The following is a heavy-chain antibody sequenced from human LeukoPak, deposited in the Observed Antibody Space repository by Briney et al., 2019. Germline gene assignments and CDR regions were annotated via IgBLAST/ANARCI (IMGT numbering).Heavy chain of an antibody. Sequence: GGSLKISCKGSGYSFTSYWIGWVRQMPGKGLKWMGIIYPGDSDTRHSPSFQGQVTISADKSISTAYLQWSSLKASDTAMYYCERLLYYYGWGSYRNWFDPWGQGTLVTVSS. V-gene: IGHV5-51*01. CDR2: IYPGDSDT. CDR1: GYSFTSYW. J-gene: IGHJ5*02. D-gene: IGHD3-10*01. CDR3: ERLLYYYGWGSYRNWFDP.